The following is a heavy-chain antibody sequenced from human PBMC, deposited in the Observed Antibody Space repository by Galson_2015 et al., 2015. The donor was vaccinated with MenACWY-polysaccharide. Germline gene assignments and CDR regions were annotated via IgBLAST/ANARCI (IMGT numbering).Heavy chain of an antibody. CDR3: ARESALMPVAGTSYNYYGVDV. Sequence: PLSLTCTVSGGSISSGSYYWSWIRQPAGQGLAWIGRVHTSGNSNYSPSLQSRVTISVDKSKRQIYLKLTSVTAADTAVYYCARESALMPVAGTSYNYYGVDVWGQGTTVTVSS. CDR1: GGSISSGSYY. D-gene: IGHD6-19*01. V-gene: IGHV4-61*02. J-gene: IGHJ6*02. CDR2: VHTSGNS.